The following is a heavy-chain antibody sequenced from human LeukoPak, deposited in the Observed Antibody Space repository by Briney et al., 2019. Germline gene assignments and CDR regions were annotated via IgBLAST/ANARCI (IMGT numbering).Heavy chain of an antibody. Sequence: PSETLSLTCTVSGGSISSGSYYWSWIRQPAGKGLEWIGRIYTSGSTNYNPSLKSRVTISVDTSKNQFSLKLSSVTAADTAVYYCARESRITIFGVVIAYFGYWGQGTLVTVSS. D-gene: IGHD3-3*01. V-gene: IGHV4-61*02. CDR3: ARESRITIFGVVIAYFGY. CDR1: GGSISSGSYY. CDR2: IYTSGST. J-gene: IGHJ4*02.